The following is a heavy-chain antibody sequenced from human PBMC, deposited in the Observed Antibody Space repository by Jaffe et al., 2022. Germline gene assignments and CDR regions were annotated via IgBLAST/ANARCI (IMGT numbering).Heavy chain of an antibody. CDR2: IYHSGST. J-gene: IGHJ5*02. CDR1: GYSISSGYY. V-gene: IGHV4-38-2*01. D-gene: IGHD3-9*01. Sequence: QVQLQESGPGLVKPSETLSLTCAVSGYSISSGYYWGWIRQPPGKGLEWIGSIYHSGSTYYNPSLKSRVTISVDTSKNQFSLKLSSVTAADTAVYYCARVDVLRYFDEHSGNSGSYSNWFDPWGQGTLVTVSS. CDR3: ARVDVLRYFDEHSGNSGSYSNWFDP.